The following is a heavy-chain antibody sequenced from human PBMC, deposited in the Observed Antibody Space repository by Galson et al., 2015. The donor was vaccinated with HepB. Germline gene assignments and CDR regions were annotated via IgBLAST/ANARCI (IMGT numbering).Heavy chain of an antibody. Sequence: SLRLSCAASGFTFSSSWMHWARQDPGKGLVWVSGINSDGSNTKYADSVKGRFTISRDNARNTLSLQMNNLRVEDTAVYYCARDLPNTGDYYFDDWGQGSLVTVSS. D-gene: IGHD7-27*01. J-gene: IGHJ4*02. CDR3: ARDLPNTGDYYFDD. V-gene: IGHV3-74*01. CDR1: GFTFSSSW. CDR2: INSDGSNT.